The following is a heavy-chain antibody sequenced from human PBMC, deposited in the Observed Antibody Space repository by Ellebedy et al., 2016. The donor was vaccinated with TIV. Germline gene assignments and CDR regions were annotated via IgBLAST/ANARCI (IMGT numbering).Heavy chain of an antibody. Sequence: ASVKVSXXASGYTFTSYGISWVRQAPGQGLEWMGWISGYNGNTNGNRKYGQKVQGRVTMTTDTSTSTAYMELRSLRSDDTAVYYCARAEDLYSDGFVMWGQGTLVTVSS. CDR1: GYTFTSYG. J-gene: IGHJ3*02. CDR2: ISGYNGNTNGNR. D-gene: IGHD2-21*01. CDR3: ARAEDLYSDGFVM. V-gene: IGHV1-18*01.